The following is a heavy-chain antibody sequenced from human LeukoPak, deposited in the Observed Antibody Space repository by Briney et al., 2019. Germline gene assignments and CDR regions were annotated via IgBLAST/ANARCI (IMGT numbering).Heavy chain of an antibody. D-gene: IGHD5-24*01. CDR1: GGSISSGGYY. V-gene: IGHV4-31*03. J-gene: IGHJ4*02. CDR3: ARAYGYNSGFVDY. CDR2: IYYSGST. Sequence: SQTLSLTCTVPGGSISSGGYYWSWIRQHPGKGLEWIGYIYYSGSTYYNPSLKSRVTISVDTSKNQFSLKLSSVTAADTAVYYCARAYGYNSGFVDYWGQGTLVTVSS.